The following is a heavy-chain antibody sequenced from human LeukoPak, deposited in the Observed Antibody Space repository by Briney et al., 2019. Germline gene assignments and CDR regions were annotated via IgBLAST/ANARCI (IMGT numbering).Heavy chain of an antibody. CDR2: MQNDGSEK. CDR3: ARGFDYGFHY. CDR1: GFTFSSYS. Sequence: PGGSLRLSCAASGFTFSSYSMNWVRQAPGKGLEWVAFMQNDGSEKYYADSVKGRVTISRDISKNTLYLQMNSLRIEDTAVYYCARGFDYGFHYWGQGTLVTVSS. D-gene: IGHD4-17*01. V-gene: IGHV3-30*02. J-gene: IGHJ4*02.